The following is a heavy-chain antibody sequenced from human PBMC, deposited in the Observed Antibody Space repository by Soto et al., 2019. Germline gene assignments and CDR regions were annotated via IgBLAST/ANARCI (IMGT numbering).Heavy chain of an antibody. D-gene: IGHD2-15*01. Sequence: QITLKESGPTLVKPTQTLTLTCTSSGFSLSTSGVGVGWIRQPPGKALEWLALIYWDDDKRYSPSLKSRLTITKDTFTYQVVLTMTNMDPVATATYYSAHSCCSGDRCYSGVLDYWGQGTLVTVS. CDR3: AHSCCSGDRCYSGVLDY. CDR1: GFSLSTSGVG. J-gene: IGHJ4*02. V-gene: IGHV2-5*02. CDR2: IYWDDDK.